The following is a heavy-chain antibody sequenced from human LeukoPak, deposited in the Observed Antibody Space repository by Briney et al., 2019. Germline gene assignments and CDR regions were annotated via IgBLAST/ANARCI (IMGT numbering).Heavy chain of an antibody. CDR1: GFTFSSYA. Sequence: GGSLRLSCVASGFTFSSYAMSWVRQAPGKGLEWVSAISGSGGSTYYADSVKGRFTISRDNSKNTLYLQMNSLRAEDTAVYYCAKDRIAARTLFDYWGQGTLVTVSS. J-gene: IGHJ4*02. D-gene: IGHD6-6*01. V-gene: IGHV3-23*01. CDR2: ISGSGGST. CDR3: AKDRIAARTLFDY.